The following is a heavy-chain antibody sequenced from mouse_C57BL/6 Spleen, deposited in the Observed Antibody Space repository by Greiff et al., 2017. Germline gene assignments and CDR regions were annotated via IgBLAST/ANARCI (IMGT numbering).Heavy chain of an antibody. CDR2: ISDGGSYT. Sequence: EVKLVESGGGLVKPGGSLKLSCAASGFTFSSYAMSWVRQTPEKRLEWVATISDGGSYTYYPDNVKGRFTISRDNAKNNLYLQMSHLKSEDTAMYYCAREVDYFDYWGQGTTLTVSS. CDR3: AREVDYFDY. V-gene: IGHV5-4*01. J-gene: IGHJ2*01. D-gene: IGHD1-1*02. CDR1: GFTFSSYA.